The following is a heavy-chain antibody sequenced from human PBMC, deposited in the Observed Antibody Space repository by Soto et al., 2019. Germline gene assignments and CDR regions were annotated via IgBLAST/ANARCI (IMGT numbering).Heavy chain of an antibody. J-gene: IGHJ4*02. V-gene: IGHV1-69*01. CDR2: IIPISDTA. CDR1: GGTFTNFA. D-gene: IGHD1-1*01. CDR3: ARGGPFTLESGIATRDY. Sequence: QVQLVQSGGEVRKPGSSVKLSCKASGGTFTNFALSWVRQSPGQVLEWMGGIIPISDTANLAQKFQGRVTITADESTRTAYMELSSLRYEDTGVSYCARGGPFTLESGIATRDYWGQGTQLTVSS.